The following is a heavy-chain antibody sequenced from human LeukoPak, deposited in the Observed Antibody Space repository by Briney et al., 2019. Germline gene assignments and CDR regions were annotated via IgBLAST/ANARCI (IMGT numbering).Heavy chain of an antibody. CDR3: ASGYSSSWYVSGMDV. CDR1: GYSFTSYW. V-gene: IGHV5-51*01. J-gene: IGHJ6*02. D-gene: IGHD6-13*01. Sequence: GESLKISCKGSGYSFTSYWIGWVRQMPGKGLEWMGIIYPGDSDTRYSPSFQGQVTISADKSISTAYLQWSSLKASDTAMYYCASGYSSSWYVSGMDVWGQGTTVTVSS. CDR2: IYPGDSDT.